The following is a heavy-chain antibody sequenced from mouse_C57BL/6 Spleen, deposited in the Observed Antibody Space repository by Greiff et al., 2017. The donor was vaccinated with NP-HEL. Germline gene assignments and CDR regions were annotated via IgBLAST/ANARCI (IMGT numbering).Heavy chain of an antibody. CDR1: GYTFTDYE. CDR2: IDPETGGT. Sequence: VQLQQSGAELVRPGASVTLSCKASGYTFTDYEMHWVKQTPVHGLEWIGAIDPETGGTAYNQKFKGKAILTADKSSSTAYMELRSLTSEDSAVYYCTRGDGSSHFDYWGQGTTLTVSS. CDR3: TRGDGSSHFDY. J-gene: IGHJ2*01. D-gene: IGHD1-1*01. V-gene: IGHV1-15*01.